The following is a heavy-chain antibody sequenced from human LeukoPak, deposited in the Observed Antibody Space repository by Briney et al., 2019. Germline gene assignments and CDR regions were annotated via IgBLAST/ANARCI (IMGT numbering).Heavy chain of an antibody. CDR1: GGTFSSYA. V-gene: IGHV1-69*13. CDR3: ATDVPTAIPQIDY. Sequence: SVKVSCKASGGTFSSYAISWVRQAPGQGLEWMGGIIPIFGTANYAQKFQGRVTITADESTSTAYMELSSLRSEDTAVYYCATDVPTAIPQIDYWGQGTLVTVSS. D-gene: IGHD2-2*02. J-gene: IGHJ4*02. CDR2: IIPIFGTA.